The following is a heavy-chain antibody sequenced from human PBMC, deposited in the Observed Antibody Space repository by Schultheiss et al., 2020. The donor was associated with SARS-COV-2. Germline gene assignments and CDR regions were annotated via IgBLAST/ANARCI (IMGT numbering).Heavy chain of an antibody. CDR1: GYTFTDYY. J-gene: IGHJ6*03. CDR3: ARGTLSRRGNSYYYYYMDV. V-gene: IGHV1-2*04. CDR2: INPNSGGI. D-gene: IGHD4-23*01. Sequence: ASVKVSCKASGYTFTDYYMHWVRQAPGQGLEWMGWINPNSGGINYAQKFQGWVTMTRDTSISTVYMELTRLRSDDTAVYYCARGTLSRRGNSYYYYYMDVWGKGTTVTVSS.